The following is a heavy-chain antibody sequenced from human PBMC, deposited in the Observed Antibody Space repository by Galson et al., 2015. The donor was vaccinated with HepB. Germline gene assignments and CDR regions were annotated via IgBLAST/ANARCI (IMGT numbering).Heavy chain of an antibody. CDR1: GFTFSSYA. Sequence: LRLSCAASGFTFSSYAMSWVRQAPGKGLEWVSAISGSGGSTYYADSVKGRFTISRDNSKNTLYLQMNSLRAEDTAVYYCAKDYPRTAMIVVVEAFDIWGQGTMVTVSS. V-gene: IGHV3-23*01. J-gene: IGHJ3*02. D-gene: IGHD3-22*01. CDR2: ISGSGGST. CDR3: AKDYPRTAMIVVVEAFDI.